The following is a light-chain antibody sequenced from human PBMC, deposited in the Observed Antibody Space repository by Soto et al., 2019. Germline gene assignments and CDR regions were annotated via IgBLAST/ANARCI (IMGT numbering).Light chain of an antibody. J-gene: IGLJ1*01. CDR2: EVS. Sequence: QSALTQPASVSGSPGQSITISCTGTSSDVGSYNLVSWYQQHPGKAPKVMIYEVSKWPSGVPNRFSGSKSDNTASLTISGLQAEDEADYYCCSYAGSSTYVFGTGTKLTVL. CDR1: SSDVGSYNL. CDR3: CSYAGSSTYV. V-gene: IGLV2-23*02.